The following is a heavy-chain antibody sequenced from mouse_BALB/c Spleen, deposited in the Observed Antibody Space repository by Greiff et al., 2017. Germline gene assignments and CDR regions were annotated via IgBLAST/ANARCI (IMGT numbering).Heavy chain of an antibody. V-gene: IGHV6-6*02. Sequence: EVKLEESGGGLVQPGGSMKLSCVASGFTFSSYWMSWVRQSPEKGLEWVAEIRLKSDNYATHYAESVKGKFTISRDDSKSRLYLQMNSLRAEDTGIYYCTIRNGYYPFAYWGQGTLVTVSA. D-gene: IGHD2-3*01. J-gene: IGHJ3*01. CDR2: IRLKSDNYAT. CDR3: TIRNGYYPFAY. CDR1: GFTFSSYW.